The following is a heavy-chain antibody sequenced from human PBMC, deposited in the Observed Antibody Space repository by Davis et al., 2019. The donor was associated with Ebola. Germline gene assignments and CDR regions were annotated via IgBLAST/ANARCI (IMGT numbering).Heavy chain of an antibody. CDR3: ARYCHYTDCSYFDC. CDR2: ISASEGHT. Sequence: GESLKISCAASGFTFSNYDMSWVRHVPGKGLEWVSTISASEGHTHYSDSVRGRFTISRDNSKKTLYLQMTSLRAEDTATYYCARYCHYTDCSYFDCWGQGTMVAVSS. V-gene: IGHV3-23*01. D-gene: IGHD2-15*01. J-gene: IGHJ4*02. CDR1: GFTFSNYD.